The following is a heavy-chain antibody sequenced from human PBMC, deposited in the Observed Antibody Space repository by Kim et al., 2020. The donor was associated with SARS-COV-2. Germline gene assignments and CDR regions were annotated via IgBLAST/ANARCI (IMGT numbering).Heavy chain of an antibody. D-gene: IGHD3-10*01. Sequence: KLQGRVTMTTDTSTSTAYMELRSLRSDDTAVYYCARVPYYGEFGHRYFDLWGRGTLVTVSS. V-gene: IGHV1-18*01. J-gene: IGHJ2*01. CDR3: ARVPYYGEFGHRYFDL.